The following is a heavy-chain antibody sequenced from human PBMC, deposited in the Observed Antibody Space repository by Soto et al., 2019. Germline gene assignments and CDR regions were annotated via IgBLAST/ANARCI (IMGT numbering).Heavy chain of an antibody. CDR2: ISGNSGSL. CDR3: AKDRYSSSAYYYYGMDA. Sequence: GGSLRLSCAASGFIFDDYAMHWVRQAPGKGLEWVSVISGNSGSLGYADSVKGRFTISRDNAKNSLYLQMNSLRAKDTALYYCAKDRYSSSAYYYYGMDAWGQGTTVTVSS. CDR1: GFIFDDYA. J-gene: IGHJ6*02. V-gene: IGHV3-9*01. D-gene: IGHD6-6*01.